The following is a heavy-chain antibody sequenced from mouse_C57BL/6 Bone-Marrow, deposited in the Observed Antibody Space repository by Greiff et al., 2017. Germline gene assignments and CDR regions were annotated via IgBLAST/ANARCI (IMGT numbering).Heavy chain of an antibody. CDR3: ARHGGLRPLDY. D-gene: IGHD2-4*01. V-gene: IGHV5-6*01. CDR1: GFTFSSYG. Sequence: DVQLVESGGDLVKPGGSLKLSCAASGFTFSSYGMSWVRQTPGQRLEWVGTISSGGSYTYYPASVKGRFTFSRDTAKNTLYLQMSSLKAEDTGMYYGARHGGLRPLDYWGQGTTLTVSS. J-gene: IGHJ2*01. CDR2: ISSGGSYT.